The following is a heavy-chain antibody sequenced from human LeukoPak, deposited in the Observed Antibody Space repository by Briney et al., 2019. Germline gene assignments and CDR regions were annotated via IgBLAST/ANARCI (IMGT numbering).Heavy chain of an antibody. CDR1: GGSISSGSYY. V-gene: IGHV4-61*02. Sequence: SETLSLTCTVSGGSISSGSYYWSWIRQPAGKGLEWIGRIYTSGSTNYNPSLKSRVTISVDTSKNQFSLKLSSVTAADTAMYYCARLYSSSPMGNFDYWGQGTLVTVS. D-gene: IGHD6-6*01. CDR2: IYTSGST. J-gene: IGHJ4*02. CDR3: ARLYSSSPMGNFDY.